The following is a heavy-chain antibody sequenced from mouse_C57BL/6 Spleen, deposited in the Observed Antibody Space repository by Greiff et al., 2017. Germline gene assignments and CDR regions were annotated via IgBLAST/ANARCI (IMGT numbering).Heavy chain of an antibody. Sequence: VQLQQSGPELVKPGASVKISCKASGYSFPDYNMNWVKQSNGKSLEWIGVINPNYGTTSYNQKLKGKATWTVDKSSSTAYMQLSSLTSEDSAGYYCAREEGYYVACCAYWGQGTLVTVSA. V-gene: IGHV1-39*01. D-gene: IGHD1-1*01. CDR3: AREEGYYVACCAY. J-gene: IGHJ3*01. CDR2: INPNYGTT. CDR1: GYSFPDYN.